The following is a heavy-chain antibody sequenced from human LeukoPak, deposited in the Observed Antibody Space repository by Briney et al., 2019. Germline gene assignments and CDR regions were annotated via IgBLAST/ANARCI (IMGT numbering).Heavy chain of an antibody. CDR2: IFYSGST. CDR3: ARTRGGSFNNWFDL. Sequence: KPSETLSLTCTVSGGSVNHFYWSWIRQPPGKGLEWIGYIFYSGSTKYSPSLESRVSISVDTSKNQFFLRLNSVTAADTAMYYCARTRGGSFNNWFDLWGQGTLVTVSS. V-gene: IGHV4-59*08. D-gene: IGHD2-15*01. J-gene: IGHJ5*02. CDR1: GGSVNHFY.